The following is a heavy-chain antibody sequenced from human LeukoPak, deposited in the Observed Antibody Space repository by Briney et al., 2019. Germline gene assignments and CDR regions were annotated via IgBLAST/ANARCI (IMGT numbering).Heavy chain of an antibody. D-gene: IGHD2-15*01. CDR1: GFTFSNYG. V-gene: IGHV3-30*02. CDR2: IRYDGSNK. Sequence: PGGSLRLSCPASGFTFSNYGMHWVRQAPGKGLEGVAFIRYDGSNKYYADSVKGRFTISRDNSKNTLYLQMNSLRAEDTAVYFCAKDSGQMILGWFLEYWGQGTLVTVSS. CDR3: AKDSGQMILGWFLEY. J-gene: IGHJ4*02.